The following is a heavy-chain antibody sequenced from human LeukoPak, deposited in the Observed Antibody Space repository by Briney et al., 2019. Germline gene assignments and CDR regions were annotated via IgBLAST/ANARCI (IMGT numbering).Heavy chain of an antibody. J-gene: IGHJ1*01. CDR1: GLSRSTSGGA. D-gene: IGHD2/OR15-2a*01. CDR2: SCWNDEK. Sequence: ESGPTLIHPTRTRTLTCTFSGLSRSTSGGAGGWIGQPPEKALEWLALSCWNDEKRYNPSRKSRQTITKGNAKTQVVLTMTNMDPVDTATYYCASDYDYFTSVGYFQHWGQGTLVTVS. V-gene: IGHV2-5*01. CDR3: ASDYDYFTSVGYFQH.